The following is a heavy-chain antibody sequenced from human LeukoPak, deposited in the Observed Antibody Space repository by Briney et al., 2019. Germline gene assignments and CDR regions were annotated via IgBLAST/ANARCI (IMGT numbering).Heavy chain of an antibody. D-gene: IGHD1-26*01. CDR3: ARDKREPRYAFDI. J-gene: IGHJ3*02. V-gene: IGHV4-30-4*07. CDR2: IYYSGST. CDR1: GGSISSGGYS. Sequence: SETLSLTCAVSGGSISSGGYSWSWIRQPPGKGLEWIGYIYYSGSTYYNPSLKSRVTISVDKSKNQFSLKLSSVTAADTAVYYCARDKREPRYAFDIWGQGTMVTVSS.